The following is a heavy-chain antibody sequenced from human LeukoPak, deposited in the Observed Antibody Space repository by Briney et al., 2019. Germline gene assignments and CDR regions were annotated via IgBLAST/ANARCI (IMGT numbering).Heavy chain of an antibody. CDR1: GFRFSTYA. V-gene: IGHV3-23*01. Sequence: GGSLRLSCTASGFRFSTYAMSLVRQSPGKGLEWVSTIDNSDGTYCPDSVKGRFTISRDNSKNTLYLQMNSLRAEDTATYYCAKSRGSGTYCFDYWGQGTLVTVSS. D-gene: IGHD3-10*01. J-gene: IGHJ4*02. CDR3: AKSRGSGTYCFDY. CDR2: IDNSDGT.